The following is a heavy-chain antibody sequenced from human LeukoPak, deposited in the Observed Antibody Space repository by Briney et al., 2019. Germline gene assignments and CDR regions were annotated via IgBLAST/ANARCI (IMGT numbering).Heavy chain of an antibody. Sequence: GGSLRLSCAASGFTFSSYEMNWVRQAPGKGGECVLYISSSGSTIYSADSVKGRFTISRDNAKNSLYLQMNSLRAEDKAVYYCATGIAARPGGSFDYWGQGTLVTVSS. CDR3: ATGIAARPGGSFDY. J-gene: IGHJ4*02. V-gene: IGHV3-48*03. D-gene: IGHD6-6*01. CDR2: ISSSGSTI. CDR1: GFTFSSYE.